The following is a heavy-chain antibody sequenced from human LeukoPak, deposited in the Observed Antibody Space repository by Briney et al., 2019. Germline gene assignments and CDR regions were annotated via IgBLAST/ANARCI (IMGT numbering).Heavy chain of an antibody. CDR3: ARGRPHGNDY. CDR2: ISYDGSNK. Sequence: GRSLRLSCAASGFTFSSYAMHWVRQAPGKGLEWVAVISYDGSNKYYADSVKGRFTISRDNSKDTLYLQMNSLRAEDTAVYYCARGRPHGNDYWGQGTLVTVSS. CDR1: GFTFSSYA. J-gene: IGHJ4*02. V-gene: IGHV3-30-3*01. D-gene: IGHD4-23*01.